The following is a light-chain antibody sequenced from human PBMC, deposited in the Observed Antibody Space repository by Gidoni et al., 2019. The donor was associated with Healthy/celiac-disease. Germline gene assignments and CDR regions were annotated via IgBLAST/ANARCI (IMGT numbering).Light chain of an antibody. CDR2: GAS. Sequence: IVLTQSPGTLSLSPGERATLSCRASQRVSSSYLSWYQQKPGQAPRLLIYGASSRATGVPGRLSGSGSGTDFTVTISRLESEDFAVYYGQQYGSSRGTFGQGTKVEIK. J-gene: IGKJ1*01. V-gene: IGKV3-20*01. CDR1: QRVSSSY. CDR3: QQYGSSRGT.